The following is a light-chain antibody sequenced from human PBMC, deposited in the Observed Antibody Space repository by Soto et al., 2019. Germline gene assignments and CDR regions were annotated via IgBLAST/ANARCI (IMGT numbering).Light chain of an antibody. CDR2: EAS. Sequence: DIQMTQSPSTVSASVGDRVTITCRASQTVYSWLAWYQQKPGKAPKRLISEASTLQSGVPSRFASSGSGTEFTLAISRLHPDDFATYYCHQYSSYSPYTFGQGTQVEI. CDR1: QTVYSW. J-gene: IGKJ2*01. CDR3: HQYSSYSPYT. V-gene: IGKV1-5*03.